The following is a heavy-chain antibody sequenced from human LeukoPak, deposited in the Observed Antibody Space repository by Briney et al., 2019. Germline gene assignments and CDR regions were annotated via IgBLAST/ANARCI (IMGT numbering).Heavy chain of an antibody. CDR2: INPNSGDT. CDR1: GYTFTGYY. D-gene: IGHD4-11*01. CDR3: ARDGESTTVSTDY. V-gene: IGHV1-2*02. J-gene: IGHJ4*02. Sequence: PMASVKVSCKASGYTFTGYYVYWVRQAPGQGLEWMGWINPNSGDTNYAQKFQGRVTMTRDTSISTAYMELSRLRSDDTAVYYCARDGESTTVSTDYWGQGTLVTVSS.